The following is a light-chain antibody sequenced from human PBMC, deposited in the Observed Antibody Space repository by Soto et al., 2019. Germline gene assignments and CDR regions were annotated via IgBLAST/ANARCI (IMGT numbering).Light chain of an antibody. V-gene: IGKV1-5*01. CDR2: DVS. CDR3: QQYYSYSWT. Sequence: DIQMTQSPSTLSAFVGDRVTITCRASQNINNWLAWYQQKPGKAPKLLIYDVSSLESGVPSRFSGSGSGTELTLTISSLQPDDFATYYCQQYYSYSWTFGQGTKVDNK. J-gene: IGKJ1*01. CDR1: QNINNW.